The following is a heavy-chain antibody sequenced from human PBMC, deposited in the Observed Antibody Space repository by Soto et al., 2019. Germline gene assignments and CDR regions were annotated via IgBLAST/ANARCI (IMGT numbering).Heavy chain of an antibody. D-gene: IGHD6-19*01. V-gene: IGHV3-48*02. Sequence: EVQLVESGGNLVQPGGSLRLSCAASGFRFSIYSMNWVRQAPGKGLEWSAYITSDTKTIKYADSVKGRFTISRDNGKNSVYLHMNSLRDEDTAVYYCARSVEGHFDYWGQGTVLTVSA. CDR3: ARSVEGHFDY. J-gene: IGHJ4*02. CDR2: ITSDTKTI. CDR1: GFRFSIYS.